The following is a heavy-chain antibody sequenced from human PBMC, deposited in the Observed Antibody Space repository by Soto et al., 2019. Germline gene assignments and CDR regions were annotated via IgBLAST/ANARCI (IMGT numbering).Heavy chain of an antibody. V-gene: IGHV1-3*01. Sequence: QVQLVQSGAEVKKPGASVKVSCKASGYTFTSYAMHWVRQAPGQRLEWMGWINAGNGNTKYSQKFQVRVTITRDTSASTAYMELSSLRSEDTDVYYCASSSGYSSSWYLYWGQGTLVTVSS. CDR3: ASSSGYSSSWYLY. CDR1: GYTFTSYA. CDR2: INAGNGNT. D-gene: IGHD6-13*01. J-gene: IGHJ4*02.